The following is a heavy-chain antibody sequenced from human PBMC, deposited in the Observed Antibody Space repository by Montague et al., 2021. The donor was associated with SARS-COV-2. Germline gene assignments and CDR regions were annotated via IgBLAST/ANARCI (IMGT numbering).Heavy chain of an antibody. CDR3: ASAPRYSFGFLAY. CDR2: INHSGYT. V-gene: IGHV4-34*01. D-gene: IGHD5-12*01. J-gene: IGHJ4*02. Sequence: SETLSLTCAVYGASSSNYYWSWIRQSPGKGLEWVGEINHSGYTDYIPSLESRLTISLDSSKKQFSLKMTSVTAADTAIYYCASAPRYSFGFLAYWGQGTLVSVSA. CDR1: GASSSNYY.